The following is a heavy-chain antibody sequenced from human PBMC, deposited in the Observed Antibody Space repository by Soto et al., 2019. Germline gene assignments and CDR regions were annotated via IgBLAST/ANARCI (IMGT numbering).Heavy chain of an antibody. CDR2: ISGSGGST. J-gene: IGHJ6*02. Sequence: PGGSLRLSCAASGFTFSSYAMSWVRQAPGKGLEWVSAISGSGGSTYYADSVKGRFTIARDNSKNTLYLQMDSLRAEDTAVYYCAKVAIAAAGTFAYYGMDVCGQGTTVTVSS. V-gene: IGHV3-23*01. CDR3: AKVAIAAAGTFAYYGMDV. D-gene: IGHD6-13*01. CDR1: GFTFSSYA.